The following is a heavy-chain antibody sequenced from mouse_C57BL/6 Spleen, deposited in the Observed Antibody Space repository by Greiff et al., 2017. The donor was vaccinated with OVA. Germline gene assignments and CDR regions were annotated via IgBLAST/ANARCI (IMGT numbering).Heavy chain of an antibody. Sequence: EVQLVESGGGLVKPGGSLKLSCAASGFTFSSYAMSWVRQTPEKRLEWVATISDGGSYTYYPDNVKGRFTISRDNAKNNLYLQMSHLKSEDTAMYYCARDAYYSNYGGGLDYWGQGTTLTVSS. CDR3: ARDAYYSNYGGGLDY. D-gene: IGHD2-5*01. V-gene: IGHV5-4*01. CDR1: GFTFSSYA. J-gene: IGHJ2*01. CDR2: ISDGGSYT.